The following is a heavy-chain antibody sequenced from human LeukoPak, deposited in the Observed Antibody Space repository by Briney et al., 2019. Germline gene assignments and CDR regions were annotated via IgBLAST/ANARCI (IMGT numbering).Heavy chain of an antibody. CDR2: INSDASGA. CDR3: TSRNGSGGY. V-gene: IGHV3-74*01. Sequence: GGSLRLSCAASGFSFSTYWIHCVRQAPGKGLVWVSRINSDASGATHADSVKGRFTISRDNPKNTVYLQMSSLRVEDTAVYFCTSRNGSGGYWGQGTPVTVSS. J-gene: IGHJ4*02. CDR1: GFSFSTYW. D-gene: IGHD3-10*01.